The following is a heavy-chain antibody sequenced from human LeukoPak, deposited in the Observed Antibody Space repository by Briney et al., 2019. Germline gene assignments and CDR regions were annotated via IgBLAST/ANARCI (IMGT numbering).Heavy chain of an antibody. CDR1: GGSISSYY. D-gene: IGHD6-13*01. V-gene: IGHV4-4*07. CDR2: IYTSGST. CDR3: ARDERAAAGNYYYYYYMDV. Sequence: SETLSLTCTVSGGSISSYYWSWIRQPAGKGLEWIGRIYTSGSTNYNPSLKSRVTMSVDTSKNQFSLKLSSVTAADTAVYYCARDERAAAGNYYYYYYMDVWGKGTTVTISS. J-gene: IGHJ6*03.